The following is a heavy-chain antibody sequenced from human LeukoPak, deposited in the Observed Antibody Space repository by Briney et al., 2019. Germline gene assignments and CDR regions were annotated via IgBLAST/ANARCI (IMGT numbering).Heavy chain of an antibody. V-gene: IGHV3-23*01. CDR3: AKEQQRGFDY. CDR2: ISGGGVST. CDR1: GFTFSYYA. J-gene: IGHJ4*02. D-gene: IGHD6-13*01. Sequence: GRSLRLSCAASGFTFSYYAMSWVRQAPGMGLQWVSSISGGGVSTYYADSVKGRFTISRDNSRNTLYLQMNSLRADDTAVYYCAKEQQRGFDYWGQGTLVTVSS.